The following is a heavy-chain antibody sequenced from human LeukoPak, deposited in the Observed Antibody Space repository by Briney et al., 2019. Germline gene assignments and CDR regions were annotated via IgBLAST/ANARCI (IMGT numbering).Heavy chain of an antibody. CDR3: ASWRGEGTGTTALDY. D-gene: IGHD1-7*01. CDR2: IYPGDSDT. Sequence: GESLKISCKGSGYSFTSYWSGWVRQVPGKGLEWMGIIYPGDSDTRYSPSFQGQVTISADKSISTAYLQWSSLKASDTAMYYCASWRGEGTGTTALDYWGQGTLVTVSS. V-gene: IGHV5-51*01. J-gene: IGHJ4*02. CDR1: GYSFTSYW.